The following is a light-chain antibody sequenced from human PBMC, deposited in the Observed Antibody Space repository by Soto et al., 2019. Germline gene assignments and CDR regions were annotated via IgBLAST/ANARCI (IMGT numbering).Light chain of an antibody. J-gene: IGKJ1*01. Sequence: EIVLTQSPGTLSLSPGESATLSCRASQSIFSSYLAWYQQKPGQAPRLLIFGASIRVTGIPDRFIGSGSGTDFTLTISRLEPEDFAVYYCQHYVTSLTTFGQGTKVDIK. CDR2: GAS. CDR1: QSIFSSY. CDR3: QHYVTSLTT. V-gene: IGKV3-20*01.